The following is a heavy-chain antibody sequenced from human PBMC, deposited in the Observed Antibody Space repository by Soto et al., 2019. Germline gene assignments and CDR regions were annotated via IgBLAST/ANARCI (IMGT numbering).Heavy chain of an antibody. CDR3: ARGPTDYYDDSANYFLDY. Sequence: ASVKVSCKASGYTFITYGVSWVRQAPGQGLDWLGWISTYNGNTRYAGRLQGRVTMTTDTTTNTAYMELRNLRSDDTAVYYCARGPTDYYDDSANYFLDYWGQGTLVTVSS. D-gene: IGHD3-22*01. CDR1: GYTFITYG. V-gene: IGHV1-18*01. CDR2: ISTYNGNT. J-gene: IGHJ4*02.